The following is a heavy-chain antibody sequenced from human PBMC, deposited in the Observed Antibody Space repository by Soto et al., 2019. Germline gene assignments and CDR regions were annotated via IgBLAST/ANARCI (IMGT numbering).Heavy chain of an antibody. CDR1: GLTFSNYW. J-gene: IGHJ6*02. D-gene: IGHD3-22*01. V-gene: IGHV3-74*01. CDR2: INSDGSGT. CDR3: ERDRVYYDSSGYSHDYGTDV. Sequence: VGALGRSCAASGLTFSNYWMVLVRQAPGMGLVWVSRINSDGSGTSYADSVKGRLTISRDNAKNTVYLQMNSLRVEETAVYYCERDRVYYDSSGYSHDYGTDVWGQGNT.